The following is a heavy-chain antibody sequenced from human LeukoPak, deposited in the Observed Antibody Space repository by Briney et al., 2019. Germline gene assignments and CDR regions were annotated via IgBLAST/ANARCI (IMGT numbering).Heavy chain of an antibody. D-gene: IGHD3-16*01. J-gene: IGHJ4*02. CDR1: GFTFSGFA. CDR2: ISRSGEST. V-gene: IGHV3-23*01. CDR3: AKDYAVGSIDY. Sequence: PGGSLRLSCAASGFTFSGFAMSWIRQAPGKGLEWVSSISRSGESTFYADSVRGRFTISRDNSKNTVSLQMESLRAEDTALYYCAKDYAVGSIDYWGQGTLVTASS.